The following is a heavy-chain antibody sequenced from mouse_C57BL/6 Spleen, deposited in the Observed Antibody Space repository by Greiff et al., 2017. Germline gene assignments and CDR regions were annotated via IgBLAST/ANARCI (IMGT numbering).Heavy chain of an antibody. CDR1: GFTFSSYT. Sequence: EVMLVESGGGLVKPGGSLKLSCAASGFTFSSYTMSWVRQTPEKRLEWVATISGGGGHTYYPDSVKGRFTIARDNAKNTLYLHMSSLRSEDTALYYCARFISTVVAPMDDWGQGTSVTVSP. J-gene: IGHJ4*01. D-gene: IGHD1-1*01. V-gene: IGHV5-9*01. CDR2: ISGGGGHT. CDR3: ARFISTVVAPMDD.